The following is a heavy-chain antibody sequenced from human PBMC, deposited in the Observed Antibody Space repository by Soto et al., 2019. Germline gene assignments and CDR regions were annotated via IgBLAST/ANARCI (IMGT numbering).Heavy chain of an antibody. D-gene: IGHD3-22*01. CDR1: GYTFTSYA. CDR3: ARADSSGSDAFDI. V-gene: IGHV1-3*01. Sequence: ASVKVSCKASGYTFTSYAMYWVRQAPGQRLEWMGWINAGNGNTKYSQKFQGRVTITRDTSASTAYMELSSLRSEDTAVYYCARADSSGSDAFDIWGQGTMVTVSS. CDR2: INAGNGNT. J-gene: IGHJ3*02.